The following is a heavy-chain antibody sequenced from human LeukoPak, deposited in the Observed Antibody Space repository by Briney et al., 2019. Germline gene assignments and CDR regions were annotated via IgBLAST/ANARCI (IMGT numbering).Heavy chain of an antibody. V-gene: IGHV4-59*04. D-gene: IGHD3-22*01. Sequence: GSLRLSCAASGFTFSSYRMNWVRQAPGKGLEWIGNIYYTGSTYYNPSLKSRVTISVETSKNQFSLKLTSVTAADTAVYYCATPDSSGYYYLYWGQGTLVTVSS. CDR2: IYYTGST. CDR3: ATPDSSGYYYLY. J-gene: IGHJ4*02. CDR1: GFTFSSYRMN.